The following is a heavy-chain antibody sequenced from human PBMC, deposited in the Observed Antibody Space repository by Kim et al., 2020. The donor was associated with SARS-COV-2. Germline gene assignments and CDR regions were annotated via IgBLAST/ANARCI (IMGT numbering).Heavy chain of an antibody. CDR1: GFSFSTTY. CDR2: SQSGGST. Sequence: GGSLRLSCAASGFSFSTTYMSWVRQAPGKGLECVSISQSGGSTYYADSVKGRFTISRDTSQNTLYRQMNSVRVEDTAVYYCTRDPFGSGTYNSDSWGQGTRVPVSS. J-gene: IGHJ4*02. D-gene: IGHD3-10*01. V-gene: IGHV3-53*01. CDR3: TRDPFGSGTYNSDS.